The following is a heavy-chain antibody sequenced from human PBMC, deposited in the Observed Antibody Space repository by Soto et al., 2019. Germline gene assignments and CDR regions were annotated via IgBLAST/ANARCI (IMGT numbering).Heavy chain of an antibody. Sequence: GESLKISCAASGFTFSSYSMNWVRQAPGKGLEWVSSISSSSSYIYYADSVKGRFTISRDNAKNSLYLQMNSLRAEDTAVYYCARGSVTIFGVVIMQPYYYYGMDVWGQGTTVTVSS. V-gene: IGHV3-21*01. J-gene: IGHJ6*02. CDR2: ISSSSSYI. CDR1: GFTFSSYS. CDR3: ARGSVTIFGVVIMQPYYYYGMDV. D-gene: IGHD3-3*01.